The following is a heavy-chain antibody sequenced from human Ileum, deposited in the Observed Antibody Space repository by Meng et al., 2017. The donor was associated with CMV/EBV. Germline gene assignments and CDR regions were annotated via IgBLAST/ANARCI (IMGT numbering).Heavy chain of an antibody. CDR2: IRFDGSYK. CDR1: GFTFSNYG. J-gene: IGHJ6*02. V-gene: IGHV3-30*02. D-gene: IGHD2-2*01. CDR3: ARGFATSPYYYYGMDV. Sequence: GGSLRLSCAASGFTFSNYGMHWVRQAPGKGLEWVAFIRFDGSYKYYADSVKGRFTISRDNSKNTLYLQMNSLRAEDTAVYYCARGFATSPYYYYGMDVWGQGTTVTVSS.